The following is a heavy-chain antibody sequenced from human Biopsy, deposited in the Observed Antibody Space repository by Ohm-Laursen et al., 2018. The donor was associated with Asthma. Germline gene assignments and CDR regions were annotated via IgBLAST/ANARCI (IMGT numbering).Heavy chain of an antibody. D-gene: IGHD5-18*01. CDR1: GASITTSPSY. J-gene: IGHJ4*02. V-gene: IGHV4-31*01. CDR3: ARNLPGYTYGPFEG. CDR2: IYYSGET. Sequence: TLSLTCIVSGASITTSPSYWSWLRLLPGKGLEWIGRIYYSGETFFNPSLKNPLFMSLDSSKNQFSLKMTSVTVADTAVYFCARNLPGYTYGPFEGWGQGTLVTVSS.